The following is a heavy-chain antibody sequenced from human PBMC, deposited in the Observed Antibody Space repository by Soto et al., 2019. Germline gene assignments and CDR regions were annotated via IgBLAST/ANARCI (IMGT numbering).Heavy chain of an antibody. D-gene: IGHD6-19*01. V-gene: IGHV3-30-3*01. CDR2: ISKGGSNL. CDR3: AREVEYTSAFGISSSFDY. CDR1: GFTLSSYA. J-gene: IGHJ4*02. Sequence: GGSLRLSCAASGFTLSSYAIHWVRQAPGRGLEWVTVISKGGSNLYFADSVKGRFTISRDNSKNTLYLQMNSLRSEDTAVYYCAREVEYTSAFGISSSFDYWGQGTLVTVSS.